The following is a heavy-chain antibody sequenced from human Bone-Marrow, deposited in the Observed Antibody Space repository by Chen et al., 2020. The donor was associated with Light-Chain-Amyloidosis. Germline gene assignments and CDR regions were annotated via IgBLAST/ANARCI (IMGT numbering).Heavy chain of an antibody. D-gene: IGHD5-12*01. CDR3: ARRRGGYNLDY. V-gene: IGHV5-51*01. Sequence: EVQLEQSGPEVKKPGESLKISCKGSGYTFPNYWIGWVRQMPGKGLECMGVIYPDDSDARDSPSVGGQVDVSADESIATAYLEWRGLKDAETAVYYGARRRGGYNLDYGGQGTLVTGSS. CDR2: IYPDDSDA. J-gene: IGHJ4*02. CDR1: GYTFPNYW.